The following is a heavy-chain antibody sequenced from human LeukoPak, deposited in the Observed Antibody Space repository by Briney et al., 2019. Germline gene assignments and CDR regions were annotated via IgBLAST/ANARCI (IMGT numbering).Heavy chain of an antibody. V-gene: IGHV3-48*01. J-gene: IGHJ6*02. D-gene: IGHD3-9*01. Sequence: GGSLRLSCVASGFYFGGHAMHWLRQAPGKGLEWVAYITYGSDTIFYADSVKGRFTVSRDNSKNTLYLQMNSLRAEDTAVYYCARDLTRDYDGMDVWGQGTTVTVSS. CDR2: ITYGSDTI. CDR1: GFYFGGHA. CDR3: ARDLTRDYDGMDV.